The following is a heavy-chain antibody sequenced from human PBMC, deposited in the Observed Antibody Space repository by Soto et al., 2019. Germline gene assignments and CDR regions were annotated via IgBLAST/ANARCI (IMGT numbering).Heavy chain of an antibody. D-gene: IGHD4-17*01. CDR3: AREDAGDYHGMDV. CDR2: ISSSSSYI. J-gene: IGHJ6*02. V-gene: IGHV3-21*01. Sequence: LRLSCAASGFTFSSYTMNWVRQAPGKGLEWVSSISSSSSYIYYADSMKGRFTISRDNAKNSLYLQMNSLRAEDTAVYYCAREDAGDYHGMDVWGQGTTVTVPS. CDR1: GFTFSSYT.